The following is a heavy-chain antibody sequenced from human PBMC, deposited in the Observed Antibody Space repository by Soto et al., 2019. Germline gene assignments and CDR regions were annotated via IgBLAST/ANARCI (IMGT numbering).Heavy chain of an antibody. CDR3: ARGPLDPRYYSGMDV. J-gene: IGHJ6*02. Sequence: EVQLVESGGGLVQPGGSQRLSCVASGFIFSNYWMYWVRQAAGKGPVWVSRIKGDGRSTSYAESVRGRFTISRDNTKNTLYLEMNSLRAEDTAVYYCARGPLDPRYYSGMDVWSQGTTVSVSS. V-gene: IGHV3-74*01. CDR2: IKGDGRST. CDR1: GFIFSNYW. D-gene: IGHD3-3*01.